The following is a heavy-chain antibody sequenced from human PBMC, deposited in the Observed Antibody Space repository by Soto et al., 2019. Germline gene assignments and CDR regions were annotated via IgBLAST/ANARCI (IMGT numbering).Heavy chain of an antibody. CDR2: IYYSGST. J-gene: IGHJ4*02. CDR1: GGSISSSSYY. D-gene: IGHD1-20*01. Sequence: QLQLQESGPGLVKPSETLSLTCTVSGGSISSSSYYWGWIRQPPGKGLEWIGSIYYSGSTSYNPSLKSRVTISVDTSKNQFSLKLSSVTAADTAVYYCASPERYNWNQGKIDYWGQGTLVTVSS. V-gene: IGHV4-39*01. CDR3: ASPERYNWNQGKIDY.